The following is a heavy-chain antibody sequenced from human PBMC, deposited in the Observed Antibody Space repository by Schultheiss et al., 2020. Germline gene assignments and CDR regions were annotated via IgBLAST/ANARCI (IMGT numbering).Heavy chain of an antibody. D-gene: IGHD1-1*01. J-gene: IGHJ4*02. V-gene: IGHV4-61*08. CDR1: GGSISSGGYY. CDR2: IYYSGST. Sequence: SETLSLTCTVSGGSISSGGYYWSWIRQHPGKGLEWIGYIYYSGSTNYNPSLKSRVTISVDTSKNQFSLKLSSVTAADTAVYYCARESFTRRRGANWNYIRYWGQGTLVTVSS. CDR3: ARESFTRRRGANWNYIRY.